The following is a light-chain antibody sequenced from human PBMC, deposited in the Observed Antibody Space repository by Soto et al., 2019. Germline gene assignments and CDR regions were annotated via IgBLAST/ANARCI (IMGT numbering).Light chain of an antibody. CDR2: GSS. CDR3: QQYGSSPTYT. J-gene: IGKJ2*01. V-gene: IGKV3-20*01. CDR1: QSVSNNY. Sequence: EVVLTQSPGTLSLSPGERATLSCRASQSVSNNYLAWYQQKPGQSPKLLIFGSSDRATGIPDRFSGSGSGTDFTLXXSSXXPEXXAVYYCQQYGSSPTYTFGQGTKLEIK.